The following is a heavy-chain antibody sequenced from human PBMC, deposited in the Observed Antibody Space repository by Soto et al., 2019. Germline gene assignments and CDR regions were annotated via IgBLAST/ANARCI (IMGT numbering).Heavy chain of an antibody. CDR2: MNPNSGNT. CDR1: GYTFTSYD. CDR3: ARARAVAGFDY. V-gene: IGHV1-8*01. Sequence: QVQLVQSGAEVKKPGASVKVSCKASGYTFTSYDINWVRQATGQGLEWMGWMNPNSGNTGYAQKFQGRVTMTRTTSISTAYMALSSLTSEHTAVYYCARARAVAGFDYWGQGTLVTVSS. J-gene: IGHJ4*02. D-gene: IGHD6-19*01.